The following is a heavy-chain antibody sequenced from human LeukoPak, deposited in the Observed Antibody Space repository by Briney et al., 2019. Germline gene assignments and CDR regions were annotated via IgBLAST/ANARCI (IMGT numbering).Heavy chain of an antibody. CDR2: IFHSGST. CDR3: ARDAGLDWFDP. J-gene: IGHJ5*02. Sequence: SETLSLTCTVSGGSISSSSYYWGWIRQPPGKGLEWIGSIFHSGSTYYNPSLKSRVTISVDTSKNQFSLKLSSVTAADTAVYYCARDAGLDWFDPWGQGTLVTVSS. V-gene: IGHV4-39*07. D-gene: IGHD1-14*01. CDR1: GGSISSSSYY.